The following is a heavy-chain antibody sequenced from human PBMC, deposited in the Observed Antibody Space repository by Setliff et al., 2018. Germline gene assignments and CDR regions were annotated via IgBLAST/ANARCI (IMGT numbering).Heavy chain of an antibody. CDR1: GGTLSGYA. CDR2: ITPIFETA. D-gene: IGHD3-16*01. V-gene: IGHV1-69*13. Sequence: GASVKVSCKASGGTLSGYAFSWVRQAPGQGLEWVGGITPIFETAHYAQNFQGRVTITADESTSTGYMELRSLRSDDTAVYYCARELRSPYWHLDSWGQGTQVTVSS. CDR3: ARELRSPYWHLDS. J-gene: IGHJ5*01.